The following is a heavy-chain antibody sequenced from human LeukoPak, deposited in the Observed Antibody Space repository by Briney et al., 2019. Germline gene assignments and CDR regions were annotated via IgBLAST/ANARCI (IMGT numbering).Heavy chain of an antibody. V-gene: IGHV4-59*02. Sequence: SETLSLTCTVSGDSVSSYYWSWIWQPPGKGLEWSGYIHYSRSTNYNPSPKSRVTISVDTSKNQFSLKLSSVTAADTAEYYCARYGSGSYREFDSWGQGTLVSVSS. CDR3: ARYGSGSYREFDS. D-gene: IGHD3-10*01. CDR2: IHYSRST. J-gene: IGHJ4*02. CDR1: GDSVSSYY.